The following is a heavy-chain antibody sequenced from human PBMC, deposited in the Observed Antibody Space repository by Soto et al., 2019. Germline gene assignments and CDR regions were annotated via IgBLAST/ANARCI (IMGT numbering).Heavy chain of an antibody. CDR3: AKTPDYPVGYCSGGSCYPYEYFQH. CDR2: ISGSGGST. Sequence: PGGSLRLSCAASGFTFSSYAMSWVRQAPGKGLEWVSAISGSGGSTYYADSVKGRFTISRDNSKNTLYLQMNSLRAEDTAVYYCAKTPDYPVGYCSGGSCYPYEYFQHWGQGTLVTVSS. D-gene: IGHD2-15*01. V-gene: IGHV3-23*01. J-gene: IGHJ1*01. CDR1: GFTFSSYA.